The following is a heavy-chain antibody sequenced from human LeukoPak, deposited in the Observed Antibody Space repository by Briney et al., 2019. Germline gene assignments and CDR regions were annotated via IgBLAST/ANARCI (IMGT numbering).Heavy chain of an antibody. CDR3: ARVGVRCSSTSCYRGNWFDP. CDR1: GGSFSGYY. J-gene: IGHJ5*02. V-gene: IGHV4-34*01. CDR2: INHSGST. D-gene: IGHD2-2*01. Sequence: PSETLSLTCAVYGGSFSGYYWSWIRQPPGKGLEWIGEINHSGSTNYNPSLKSRVTISVDTSKNQFSLKLSSVTAADTAVYYCARVGVRCSSTSCYRGNWFDPWGQGTLVTVSS.